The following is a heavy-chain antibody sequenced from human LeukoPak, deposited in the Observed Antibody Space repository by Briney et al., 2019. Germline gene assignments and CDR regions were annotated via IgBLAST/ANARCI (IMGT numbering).Heavy chain of an antibody. D-gene: IGHD3-22*01. CDR3: ARGGWDYYDSSGSSFQH. CDR1: GFTFSSYE. CDR2: ISSSSSDI. V-gene: IGHV3-21*05. J-gene: IGHJ1*01. Sequence: GGSLRLSCAASGFTFSSYEMNWVRQAPGKGLEWVSYISSSSSDIYYADSVKGRFTISRDNAKNSLYLQMNSLRAEDTAVYYCARGGWDYYDSSGSSFQHWGQGTLVTVSS.